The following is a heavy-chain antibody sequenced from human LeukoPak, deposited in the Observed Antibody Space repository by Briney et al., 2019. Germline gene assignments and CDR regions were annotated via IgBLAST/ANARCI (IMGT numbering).Heavy chain of an antibody. V-gene: IGHV3-21*01. J-gene: IGHJ4*02. D-gene: IGHD6-13*01. CDR3: ARDSQQQLF. Sequence: GGSLRLSCAASGFTVSSNYMSWVRQAPGKGLEWVSSISSSSSYIYYADSVKGRFTISRDNAKNSLYLQMNSLRAEDTAVYYCARDSQQQLFWGQGTLVTVSS. CDR2: ISSSSSYI. CDR1: GFTVSSNY.